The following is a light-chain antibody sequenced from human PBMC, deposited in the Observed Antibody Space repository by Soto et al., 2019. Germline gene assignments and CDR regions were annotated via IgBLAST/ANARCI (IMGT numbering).Light chain of an antibody. CDR3: AAWDDSLSGHYV. Sequence: QSVLTQPPSASGTPGQRVTIFFSGKDSNIGRNVVYWYQQLPGTAPKLLVYRSDQRPSGVPDRFSGSKSDTSASLAISGLRPEDEADYYCAAWDDSLSGHYVFGTGTKVTVL. V-gene: IGLV1-47*01. CDR2: RSD. J-gene: IGLJ1*01. CDR1: DSNIGRNV.